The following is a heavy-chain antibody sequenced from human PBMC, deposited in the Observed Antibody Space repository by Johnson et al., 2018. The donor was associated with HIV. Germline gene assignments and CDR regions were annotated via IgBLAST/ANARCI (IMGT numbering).Heavy chain of an antibody. D-gene: IGHD5-24*01. J-gene: IGHJ3*01. Sequence: VRLVESGGGLVKPGGSLRLSCAASGFTVSSNYMSWVRQAPGKGLEWVSVIYSGGSTYYADSVKDRFTISRDSSKNTLYLQLNSLRAEDTAVYYCAKGREGYNADAFYLWGQGTRVTVSS. CDR3: AKGREGYNADAFYL. CDR2: IYSGGST. V-gene: IGHV3-66*01. CDR1: GFTVSSNY.